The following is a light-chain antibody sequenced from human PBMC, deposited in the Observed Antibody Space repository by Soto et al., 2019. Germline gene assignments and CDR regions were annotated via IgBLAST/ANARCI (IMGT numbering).Light chain of an antibody. Sequence: ETVMTQSPATLSVSPGERATLCCRASQSVRTKLAWYQQKPGQAPRLLIYGASSRATGIPARFSGSGSGADFTLTISSLEPEDFAVYYCQQYNNWPPITFGQGTRLEI. V-gene: IGKV3D-15*01. J-gene: IGKJ5*01. CDR1: QSVRTK. CDR3: QQYNNWPPIT. CDR2: GAS.